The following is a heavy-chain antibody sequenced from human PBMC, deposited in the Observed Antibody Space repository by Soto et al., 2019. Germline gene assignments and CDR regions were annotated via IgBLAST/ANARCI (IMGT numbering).Heavy chain of an antibody. CDR2: IYYSGST. V-gene: IGHV4-59*01. J-gene: IGHJ4*02. CDR3: ARDLEYSSSSGFDY. D-gene: IGHD6-6*01. CDR1: GGSISSYY. Sequence: SETLSLTCTVSGGSISSYYWSWIRQPPGKGLEWIGYIYYSGSTNYNPSLKSRVTISVDTSKNQFSLKLSSVTAADTAVYYCARDLEYSSSSGFDYWGQGTLVTVS.